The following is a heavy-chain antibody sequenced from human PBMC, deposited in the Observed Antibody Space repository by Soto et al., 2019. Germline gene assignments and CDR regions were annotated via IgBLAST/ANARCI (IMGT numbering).Heavy chain of an antibody. D-gene: IGHD2-15*01. J-gene: IGHJ4*02. CDR2: IYYSGST. Sequence: SETLSLTCTVSGGSISSGDYYWSWIRQPPGKGLEWIGYIYYSGSTYYTPSLKSRVTISVDTSKNQFSLKLSSVTAADTAVYYCAREVQPTYSGPSFDYWGQGTLVTVSS. V-gene: IGHV4-30-4*01. CDR1: GGSISSGDYY. CDR3: AREVQPTYSGPSFDY.